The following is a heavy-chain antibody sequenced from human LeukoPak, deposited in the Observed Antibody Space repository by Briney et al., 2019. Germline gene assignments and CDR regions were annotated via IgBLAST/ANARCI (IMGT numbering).Heavy chain of an antibody. CDR2: IYTGGTT. Sequence: SSETLSLTCSVSGGSITSGSYYWSWIRQPAGKGLGWTGRIYTGGTTNYNPSLQSRVTISVDTSKNQFSLKLSSVTAADTAVYYCARGNLVRGYLDDFDIWGQGTMVTVSS. J-gene: IGHJ3*02. V-gene: IGHV4-61*02. CDR3: ARGNLVRGYLDDFDI. D-gene: IGHD3-10*01. CDR1: GGSITSGSYY.